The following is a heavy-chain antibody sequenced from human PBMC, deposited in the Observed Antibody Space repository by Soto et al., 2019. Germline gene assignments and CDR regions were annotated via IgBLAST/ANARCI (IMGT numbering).Heavy chain of an antibody. CDR2: ITDTGGDA. V-gene: IGHV3-23*01. Sequence: VGSLRLACVSSVITFGSRAMSCVRHSPGEGLEWVSTITDTGGDAKYADSVRGRFTISRDNSKKTLYLQMSSLRADDSAVYFCARGLKDFYPGTRIFDCWGRGTLVTVSS. CDR1: VITFGSRA. D-gene: IGHD3-10*01. CDR3: ARGLKDFYPGTRIFDC. J-gene: IGHJ4*02.